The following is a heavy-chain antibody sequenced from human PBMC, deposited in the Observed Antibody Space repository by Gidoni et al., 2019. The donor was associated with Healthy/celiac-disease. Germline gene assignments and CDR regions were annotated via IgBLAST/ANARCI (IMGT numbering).Heavy chain of an antibody. CDR3: ARQVKGWLVEQGWFDP. CDR2: IYYSGST. V-gene: IGHV4-39*01. D-gene: IGHD6-19*01. J-gene: IGHJ5*02. Sequence: QLQLQESGPGLVKPSETLSPTCIVSGDSISSSSYNWVWIRQPPGKGLEWIGSIYYSGSTYYNPSLRSRVTISVDTSKNQFSLKLSSVTAADTAVYYCARQVKGWLVEQGWFDPWGQGTLVTVSS. CDR1: GDSISSSSYN.